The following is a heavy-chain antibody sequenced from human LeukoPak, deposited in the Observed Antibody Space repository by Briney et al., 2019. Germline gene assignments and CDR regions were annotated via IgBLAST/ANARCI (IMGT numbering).Heavy chain of an antibody. Sequence: GGSLRLSCAASGFTVSSNYMSWVRQAPGKGLEWVSVIYSGGSTYYADSVKGRFTISRHNSRNTLYLQMNSLRAEDTAVYYCARTTYSSIDYWGQGTLVTVSS. CDR3: ARTTYSSIDY. J-gene: IGHJ4*02. CDR1: GFTVSSNY. V-gene: IGHV3-53*04. CDR2: IYSGGST. D-gene: IGHD2-15*01.